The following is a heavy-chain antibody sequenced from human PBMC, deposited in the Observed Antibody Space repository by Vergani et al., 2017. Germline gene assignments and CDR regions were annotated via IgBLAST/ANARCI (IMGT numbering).Heavy chain of an antibody. CDR2: INHSGST. Sequence: QVQLQQWGAGLLKPSETLSLTCAVYGGSFSGYYWSWIRQPPGKGLEWIGEINHSGSTNYNPSLKSRVTISVDTSKNQFSLKLSSVTAADTAVYYCATQSYYYDSSGYDHYYYYYGMDVWGQGTTVTVSS. J-gene: IGHJ6*02. CDR1: GGSFSGYY. V-gene: IGHV4-34*01. D-gene: IGHD3-22*01. CDR3: ATQSYYYDSSGYDHYYYYYGMDV.